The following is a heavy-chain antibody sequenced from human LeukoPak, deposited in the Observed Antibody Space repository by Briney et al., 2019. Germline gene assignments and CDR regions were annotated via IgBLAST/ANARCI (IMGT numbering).Heavy chain of an antibody. CDR2: ISSSSSYT. CDR3: ARGGADYVIGY. D-gene: IGHD4-17*01. CDR1: GFTFSDYY. J-gene: IGHJ4*02. V-gene: IGHV3-11*05. Sequence: PGGSLRLSCAASGFTFSDYYMSWIRQAPGKGLEWISFISSSSSYTSYADSVKGRFTISRDNTKNSLYLQMNNLRAEDTAVYYCARGGADYVIGYWGQGTLVTVSS.